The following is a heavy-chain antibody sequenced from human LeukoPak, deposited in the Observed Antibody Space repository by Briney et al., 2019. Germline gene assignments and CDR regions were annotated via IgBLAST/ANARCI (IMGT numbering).Heavy chain of an antibody. V-gene: IGHV4-34*01. CDR3: ARRGTAYCRGGNCYSDKYFDY. Sequence: SETLSLTCAVYGGSLSGYYWTWIRQTPGKGLEWIGEINYSGNTDYNRSLKSRVTISADTSKNQFSLRLSSVTAADTAVYYCARRGTAYCRGGNCYSDKYFDYWGQGTQVTVSS. CDR2: INYSGNT. J-gene: IGHJ4*02. D-gene: IGHD2-15*01. CDR1: GGSLSGYY.